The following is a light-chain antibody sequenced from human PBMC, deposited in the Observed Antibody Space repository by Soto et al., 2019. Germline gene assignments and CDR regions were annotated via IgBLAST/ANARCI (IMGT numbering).Light chain of an antibody. J-gene: IGKJ5*01. CDR3: QQYNNWPPIT. CDR1: QSISTK. CDR2: GAS. Sequence: IVMTQSPATLSVSPGWRSTLSCRASQSISTKLAWYQQKPGQAPRLLIYGASTRAPGIPVRFSGSGSGTEFTLTIRSLQSEDFAVYFCQQYNNWPPITFGQGTRREIK. V-gene: IGKV3-15*01.